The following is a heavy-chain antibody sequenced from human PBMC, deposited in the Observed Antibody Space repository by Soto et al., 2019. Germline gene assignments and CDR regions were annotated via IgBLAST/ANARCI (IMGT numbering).Heavy chain of an antibody. CDR2: ISSSSSYI. CDR3: ARDRPPGYDFWSGYYYYYGMDV. V-gene: IGHV3-21*01. Sequence: GGSLRLSCAASGFTFSSYSMNWVRQAPGKGLEWVSSISSSSSYIYYADSVKGRFTISRDNAKNSLYLQMNSLRAEDTAVYYCARDRPPGYDFWSGYYYYYGMDVWGQGTTVTVSS. CDR1: GFTFSSYS. J-gene: IGHJ6*02. D-gene: IGHD3-3*01.